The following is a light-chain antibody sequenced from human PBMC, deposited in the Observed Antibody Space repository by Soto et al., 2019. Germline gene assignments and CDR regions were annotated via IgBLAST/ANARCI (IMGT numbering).Light chain of an antibody. CDR1: QMIYTW. J-gene: IGKJ1*01. Sequence: DIQMTQSPSTLSASVGDRVTITCRASQMIYTWLAWYQQEPGKAPKLLIYEASSLDVGVPSRFSGSGSGTEFTLTISSLQLEDFATYYCKPYSTFWTFGQGTKV. V-gene: IGKV1-5*03. CDR3: KPYSTFWT. CDR2: EAS.